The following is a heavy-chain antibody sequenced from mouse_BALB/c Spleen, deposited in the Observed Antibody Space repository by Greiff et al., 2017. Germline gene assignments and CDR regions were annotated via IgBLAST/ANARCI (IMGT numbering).Heavy chain of an antibody. CDR2: ISYDGSN. V-gene: IGHV3-6*02. CDR3: AREGGNYWFAD. Sequence: ESGPGLVKPSQSLSLTCSVTGYSITSGYYWNWIRQFPGNKLEWMGYISYDGSNNYNPSLKNRISITRDTSKNQFFLKLNSVTTEDTATYYCAREGGNYWFADWGQGTLVTVSA. CDR1: GYSITSGYY. D-gene: IGHD2-1*01. J-gene: IGHJ3*01.